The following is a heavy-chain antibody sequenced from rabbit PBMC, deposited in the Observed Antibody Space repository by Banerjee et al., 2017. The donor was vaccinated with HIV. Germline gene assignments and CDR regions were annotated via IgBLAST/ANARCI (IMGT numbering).Heavy chain of an antibody. CDR2: IVAGSSGST. D-gene: IGHD7-1*01. Sequence: QEQLVESGGGLVQPEGSLTLTCKASGFTLSSSYYMCWVRQAPGKGLEWIGCIVAGSSGSTYYASWAKGRFTISKTSSTTVTLQMTSLTAADTATYFCARAGYAGYGYDLWGPGTLVTVS. J-gene: IGHJ4*01. V-gene: IGHV1S45*01. CDR3: ARAGYAGYGYDL. CDR1: GFTLSSSYY.